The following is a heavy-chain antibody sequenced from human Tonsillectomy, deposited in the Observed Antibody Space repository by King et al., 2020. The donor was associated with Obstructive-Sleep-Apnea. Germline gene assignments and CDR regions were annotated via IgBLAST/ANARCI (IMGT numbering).Heavy chain of an antibody. Sequence: QLVQSGGGLVQPGGSLRLSCAASGFTVSSNYMSWVRQAPGKGLEWVSVIYSGGSTYYADSVKGRFTISRDNSKNTLYLQMNSLRAEDTAVYYCARDPEPNYDILTGYYSPHYGMDVWGQGTTVTVSS. CDR3: ARDPEPNYDILTGYYSPHYGMDV. CDR2: IYSGGST. CDR1: GFTVSSNY. V-gene: IGHV3-66*01. J-gene: IGHJ6*02. D-gene: IGHD3-9*01.